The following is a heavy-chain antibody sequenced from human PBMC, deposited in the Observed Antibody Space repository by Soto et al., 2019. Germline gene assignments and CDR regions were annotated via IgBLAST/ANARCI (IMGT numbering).Heavy chain of an antibody. J-gene: IGHJ4*02. V-gene: IGHV5-10-1*01. CDR2: IDPSDSQT. CDR1: GYSFAGYW. CDR3: ARQIYDSDTGPNFQYYFDS. Sequence: VASRKISCKVSGYSFAGYWITWVRQKPGKGVEWMGRIDPSDSQTYYSPSFRGHVTISATKSITTVFLQWSSLRASDTAMYYCARQIYDSDTGPNFQYYFDSWGQGTPVTVSS. D-gene: IGHD3-22*01.